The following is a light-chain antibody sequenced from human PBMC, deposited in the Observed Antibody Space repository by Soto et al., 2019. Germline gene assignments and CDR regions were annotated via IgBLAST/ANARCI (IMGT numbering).Light chain of an antibody. J-gene: IGKJ4*01. V-gene: IGKV3-20*01. CDR3: QQYGRSPST. CDR1: QSVSSSY. CDR2: GAS. Sequence: EIVFTQSPGTLSLSPGERATLSCRASQSVSSSYLAWYQQKPGQAPRLLIYGASSRATGIPDRFSGSGSGTDFTLTISRXEPEDFAVYYCQQYGRSPSTFGGGTKVDIK.